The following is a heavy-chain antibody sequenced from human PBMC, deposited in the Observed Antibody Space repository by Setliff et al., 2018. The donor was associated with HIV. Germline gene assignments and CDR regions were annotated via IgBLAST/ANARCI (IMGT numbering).Heavy chain of an antibody. CDR1: GYAISSGYY. J-gene: IGHJ4*02. CDR3: ARVRGDSGWYVFDY. Sequence: ASETLSLTCAVSGYAISSGYYWGWIRQPPGKGLEWIGPIYHSGSTYYNPSLKRRLTISVDTSKNQFYLKLNSVTAADTAVYHCARVRGDSGWYVFDYWGQGTLVTVSS. V-gene: IGHV4-38-2*01. D-gene: IGHD6-19*01. CDR2: IYHSGST.